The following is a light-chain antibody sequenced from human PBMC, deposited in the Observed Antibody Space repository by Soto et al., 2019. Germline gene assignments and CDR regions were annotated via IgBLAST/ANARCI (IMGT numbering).Light chain of an antibody. CDR3: QQYSRWPRT. J-gene: IGKJ1*01. CDR2: GAS. CDR1: QSVSSG. Sequence: EIVMTQSPATLSVSPGERATLSCRASQSVSSGLAWYQQKPGQAPRLLIYGASTRATGISARFSGSGSGTEFILTLSSLQSEDFAGYYCQQYSRWPRTFGLGTKVEMK. V-gene: IGKV3-15*01.